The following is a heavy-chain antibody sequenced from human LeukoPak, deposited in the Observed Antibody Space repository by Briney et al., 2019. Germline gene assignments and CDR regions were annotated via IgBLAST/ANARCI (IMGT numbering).Heavy chain of an antibody. CDR2: IIPIFGTA. CDR1: GGTFSSYA. CDR3: ARVGRAAMATNYFDY. Sequence: ASVKVSCKASGGTFSSYAISWVRQAPGQGLEWMGGIIPIFGTANYAQKFQGRVTITADESTSTAYMELSSLRSEDTAVYYCARVGRAAMATNYFDYWGQGTLVTVSS. J-gene: IGHJ4*02. V-gene: IGHV1-69*13. D-gene: IGHD5-18*01.